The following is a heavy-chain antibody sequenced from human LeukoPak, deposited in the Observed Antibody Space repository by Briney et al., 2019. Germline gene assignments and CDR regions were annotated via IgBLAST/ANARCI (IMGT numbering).Heavy chain of an antibody. CDR1: GYTFTSYG. Sequence: ASVKVSCKASGYTFTSYGISWVRQAPGQGLEWMGWISAYNGNTNYAQKLQGRVTMTTDTSTSTAYMELRSLRSDDTAVYYCARDPLGYCSGGSCLKYYYYMDVWGKGTTVTVSS. CDR3: ARDPLGYCSGGSCLKYYYYMDV. D-gene: IGHD2-15*01. CDR2: ISAYNGNT. J-gene: IGHJ6*03. V-gene: IGHV1-18*01.